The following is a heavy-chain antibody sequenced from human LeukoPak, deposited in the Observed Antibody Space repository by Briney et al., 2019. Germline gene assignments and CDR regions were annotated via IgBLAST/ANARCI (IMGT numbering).Heavy chain of an antibody. V-gene: IGHV1-2*02. D-gene: IGHD3-9*01. CDR2: INPNSGGT. Sequence: ASVKVSCKASGYTFSAYYMHWVRQAPGQGLEWMGWINPNSGGTNYAQKFQGRVTMTRDTSISTAYMELSSLRSDDTAVYYCARGGNDVLTAYYSGWGQGSLVTVSS. J-gene: IGHJ4*02. CDR3: ARGGNDVLTAYYSG. CDR1: GYTFSAYY.